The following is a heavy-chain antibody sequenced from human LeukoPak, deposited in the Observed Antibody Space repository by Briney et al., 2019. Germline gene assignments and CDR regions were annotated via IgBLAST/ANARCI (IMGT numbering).Heavy chain of an antibody. V-gene: IGHV3-74*01. Sequence: GGSLRLSCAASGFTFSSYWMHWVREAPGKGLVWVSRINSDGSSTSYADSVKGRFTISRDNAKNTLYLQMNSLRAEDTAVYYCARDKAIVGATQFDYWGQGTLVTVSS. CDR2: INSDGSST. CDR1: GFTFSSYW. J-gene: IGHJ4*02. CDR3: ARDKAIVGATQFDY. D-gene: IGHD1-26*01.